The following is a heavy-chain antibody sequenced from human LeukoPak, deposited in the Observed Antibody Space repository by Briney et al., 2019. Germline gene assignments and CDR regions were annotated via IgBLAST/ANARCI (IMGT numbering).Heavy chain of an antibody. J-gene: IGHJ5*02. CDR1: GDSISSGGYF. CDR2: MYTDGGL. Sequence: SETLSLTCTASGDSISSGGYFWTWIRQPAGERLEWIGRMYTDGGLSYNPSLKSRVAISMDTSKNQFSLKLTSVSAADTAVYYCARDRGFTVARGVPSWFDPWGQGTLVTVSS. D-gene: IGHD3-10*01. V-gene: IGHV4-61*02. CDR3: ARDRGFTVARGVPSWFDP.